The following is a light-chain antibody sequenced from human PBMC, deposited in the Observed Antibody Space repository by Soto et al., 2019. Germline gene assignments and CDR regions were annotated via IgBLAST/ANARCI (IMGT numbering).Light chain of an antibody. CDR3: SSYAGSNNVV. J-gene: IGLJ2*01. V-gene: IGLV2-8*01. CDR2: DVS. Sequence: QSVLTQPPSASGSPGQSVTISCTGTSSDVCGYNYVSWYQQHPGKAPKLMIYDVSKRPSGVPDRFSGSKSGNTASLTVSGLQAEDEADYYCSSYAGSNNVVFGGGAKVTVL. CDR1: SSDVCGYNY.